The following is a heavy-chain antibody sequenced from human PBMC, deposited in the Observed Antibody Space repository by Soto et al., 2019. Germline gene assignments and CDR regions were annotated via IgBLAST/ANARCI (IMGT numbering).Heavy chain of an antibody. J-gene: IGHJ5*02. V-gene: IGHV3-11*01. CDR1: GFSFGDYY. CDR2: ISGTGRTI. D-gene: IGHD5-12*01. Sequence: QVQLVESGGGLVKPGGSLRLSCAASGFSFGDYYMSWIRQAPGRGLEWISYISGTGRTIDYANSVKGRFTISRDNADKSLYLQTNSLGAEDTAIYYCARAPSAHDSFDLWGQGTLVTVSS. CDR3: ARAPSAHDSFDL.